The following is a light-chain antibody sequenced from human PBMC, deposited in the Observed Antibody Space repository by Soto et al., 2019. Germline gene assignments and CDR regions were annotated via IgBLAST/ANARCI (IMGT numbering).Light chain of an antibody. V-gene: IGKV1-33*01. J-gene: IGKJ5*01. CDR1: HDISTH. Sequence: IQMTQCPSSLSASVGDRVTITCRASHDISTHLNWYQQMPGKAPKLLIYETSNVQTGVPSRFSGHGSGTDFVFTISSLQPEDIGTYYCQQYDNVGITFGQGTRLEIK. CDR3: QQYDNVGIT. CDR2: ETS.